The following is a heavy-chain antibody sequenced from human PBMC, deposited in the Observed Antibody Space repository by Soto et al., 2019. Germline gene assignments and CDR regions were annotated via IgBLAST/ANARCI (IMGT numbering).Heavy chain of an antibody. Sequence: SVKVSGKASGVTFSSYAISWVRQAPGQGLEWMGGIIPIFGTANYAQKFQGRVTITADESTSTAYMELSSLRSEDTAVYYCARRGGTTSNWFDPWGQGTLVTVSS. V-gene: IGHV1-69*13. D-gene: IGHD1-7*01. CDR2: IIPIFGTA. CDR1: GVTFSSYA. CDR3: ARRGGTTSNWFDP. J-gene: IGHJ5*02.